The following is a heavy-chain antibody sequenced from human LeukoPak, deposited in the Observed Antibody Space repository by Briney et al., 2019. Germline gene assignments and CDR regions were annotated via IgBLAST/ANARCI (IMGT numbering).Heavy chain of an antibody. D-gene: IGHD6-19*01. Sequence: GGSLRLSCAASGFTFSHAWMSWVRQAPGKGLEWVANIKQDGSEKYYVDSVKGRFTISRDNAKNSLYLQMNSLRAEDTAVYYCARDDSVAGTLDYWGQGTLVTVSS. J-gene: IGHJ4*02. V-gene: IGHV3-7*01. CDR3: ARDDSVAGTLDY. CDR1: GFTFSHAW. CDR2: IKQDGSEK.